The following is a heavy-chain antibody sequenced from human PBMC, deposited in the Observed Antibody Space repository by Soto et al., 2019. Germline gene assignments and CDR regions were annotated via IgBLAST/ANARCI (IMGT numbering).Heavy chain of an antibody. J-gene: IGHJ6*02. CDR1: GYTFTSYG. V-gene: IGHV1-18*01. Sequence: QVQLVQSGGEVRKPGASVTVSCKASGYTFTSYGISWVRQAPGQGLEWMGWISGYNGKTNYAQKVQDRVTMTTDTSTSTVYLELRRLRFDDPAVYSWAREGDVPYYYYGMDVWGQGTTVTVSS. CDR3: AREGDVPYYYYGMDV. CDR2: ISGYNGKT. D-gene: IGHD2-21*02.